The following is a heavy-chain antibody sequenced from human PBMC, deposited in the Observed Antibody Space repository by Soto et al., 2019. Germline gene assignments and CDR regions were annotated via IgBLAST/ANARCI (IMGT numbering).Heavy chain of an antibody. V-gene: IGHV1-2*02. D-gene: IGHD6-13*01. CDR3: ARLAIKPGIAAAGAKHYYYYYGMDV. J-gene: IGHJ6*02. CDR2: INPNSGGT. CDR1: GYTFTGYY. Sequence: AASVKVSCKASGYTFTGYYMHWVRQAPGQGLEWMGWINPNSGGTNYAQKFQGRVTMTRDTSISTAYMELSRLRSDDTAVYYCARLAIKPGIAAAGAKHYYYYYGMDVWGQGTTVTVSS.